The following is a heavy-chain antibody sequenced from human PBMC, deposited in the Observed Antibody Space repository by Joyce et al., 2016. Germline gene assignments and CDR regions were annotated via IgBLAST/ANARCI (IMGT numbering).Heavy chain of an antibody. V-gene: IGHV3-48*01. CDR3: ARATSYYFYYYMDV. Sequence: EVQLVESGGGLVQPGGSLSLSCAASGFTFNTYSMNWFRQAPGKGREWVSYISRSSNTIYYVDSVKGRFTISRDNAKNSLYLQMNSLRAEDTAVYFCARATSYYFYYYMDVWGKGTTVTVSS. J-gene: IGHJ6*03. CDR1: GFTFNTYS. CDR2: ISRSSNTI.